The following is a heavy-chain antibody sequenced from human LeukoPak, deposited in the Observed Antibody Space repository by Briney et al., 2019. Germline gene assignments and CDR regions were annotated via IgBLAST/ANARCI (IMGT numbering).Heavy chain of an antibody. CDR2: ISSSSSYI. D-gene: IGHD3-10*01. V-gene: IGHV3-21*04. CDR3: ARVPDGYGSGSFDY. J-gene: IGHJ4*02. Sequence: GGSLRLSCAASGFTLRSYSMNWVRQAPGKGLEWVSAISSSSSYIYYADSVKGRFTISRDNAKNSLYLQMNSLRAEDTALYYCARVPDGYGSGSFDYWGQGTLVTVSS. CDR1: GFTLRSYS.